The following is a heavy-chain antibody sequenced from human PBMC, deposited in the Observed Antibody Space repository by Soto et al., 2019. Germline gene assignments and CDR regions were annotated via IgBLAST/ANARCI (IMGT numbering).Heavy chain of an antibody. CDR3: AREGDTAMVPIFDY. CDR1: GFTFSSYA. J-gene: IGHJ4*02. D-gene: IGHD5-18*01. CDR2: ISYDGSNK. V-gene: IGHV3-30-3*01. Sequence: QVQLVESGGGVVQPGRSLRLSCAASGFTFSSYAMHWVRQAPGKGLEWVAVISYDGSNKYYADSVTGRFTISRDNSKNTLYLQMNSLRAEDTAVYYCAREGDTAMVPIFDYWGQGTLVTVSS.